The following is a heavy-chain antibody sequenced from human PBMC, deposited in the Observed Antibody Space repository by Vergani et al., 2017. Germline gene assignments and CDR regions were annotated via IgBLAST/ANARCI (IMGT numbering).Heavy chain of an antibody. J-gene: IGHJ4*02. CDR2: INHSGST. Sequence: QVQLQQWGAGLLKPSETLSLTCAVYGGSFSGYYWSWIRQPPGKGLEWIGEINHSGSTNYNPSLKSRVTISVDTSKNQFSLKLSSVTAADTAVYYCARGALSYFGKYYFDYWGQGTLVTVSS. CDR3: ARGALSYFGKYYFDY. D-gene: IGHD3-9*01. CDR1: GGSFSGYY. V-gene: IGHV4-34*01.